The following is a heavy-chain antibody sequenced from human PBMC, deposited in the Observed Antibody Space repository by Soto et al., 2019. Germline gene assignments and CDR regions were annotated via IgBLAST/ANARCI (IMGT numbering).Heavy chain of an antibody. V-gene: IGHV1-3*05. CDR1: GYTFTNYA. J-gene: IGHJ4*02. CDR2: INAGNGNT. Sequence: QVQLVQSGAEEKKPGASVKVSCKASGYTFTNYAMHWVRQAPGQRLEWMGWINAGNGNTKYSQKFQGRVTITRDTPASTAYTELISLRSEDTAVYYCARVSGYYLPNYGGQGTLVTVSS. D-gene: IGHD5-12*01. CDR3: ARVSGYYLPNY.